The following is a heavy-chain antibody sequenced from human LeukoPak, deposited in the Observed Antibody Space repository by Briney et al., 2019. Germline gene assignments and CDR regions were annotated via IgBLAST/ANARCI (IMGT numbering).Heavy chain of an antibody. CDR1: GFTFSSYW. Sequence: GGSLRLSCAASGFTFSSYWMSWVRQAPGKGLEWVANIKQDGREKFYVDSVKGRFPLSRDNAKTSLYLQMNSLRAEETAVYYCGRYIYRMYSNYDYWGQGTLVTVSS. D-gene: IGHD6-13*01. J-gene: IGHJ4*02. V-gene: IGHV3-7*01. CDR2: IKQDGREK. CDR3: GRYIYRMYSNYDY.